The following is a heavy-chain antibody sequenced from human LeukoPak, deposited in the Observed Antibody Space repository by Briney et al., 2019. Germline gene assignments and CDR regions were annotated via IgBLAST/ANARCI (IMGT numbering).Heavy chain of an antibody. CDR2: IYYSGST. CDR1: GGSISSSSYY. CDR3: ARGYSGSYYPDAFDI. V-gene: IGHV4-39*01. D-gene: IGHD1-26*01. Sequence: PSETLSLTCTVSGGSISSSSYYWGWIRQPPGKGLEWIGSIYYSGSTYYNPSLKSRVTISVATSKNQFSLKLSSVTAADTAVYYCARGYSGSYYPDAFDIWGQGTMVTVSS. J-gene: IGHJ3*02.